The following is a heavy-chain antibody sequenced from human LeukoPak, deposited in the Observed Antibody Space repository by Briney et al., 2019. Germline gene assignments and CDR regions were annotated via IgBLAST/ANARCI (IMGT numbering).Heavy chain of an antibody. J-gene: IGHJ4*02. Sequence: ASVKVSCKVSGYTLTELSMHWVRQAPGKGLEWMGGFDPEDGETIYAQKFQGRVTMTVDTSTDTAYMELSSLRSEDTAVYYCATDRSGWRLSYFDYWGQGTLVTVSS. CDR3: ATDRSGWRLSYFDY. V-gene: IGHV1-24*01. CDR1: GYTLTELS. CDR2: FDPEDGET. D-gene: IGHD6-19*01.